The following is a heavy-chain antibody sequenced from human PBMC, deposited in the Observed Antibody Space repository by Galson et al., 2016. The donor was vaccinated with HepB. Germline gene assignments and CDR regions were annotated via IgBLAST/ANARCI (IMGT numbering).Heavy chain of an antibody. V-gene: IGHV3-23*01. D-gene: IGHD3-10*01. CDR3: AKSGFFGELDR. CDR2: ISGRGGRS. CDR1: AGTFKNYS. Sequence: SLRLSCAVSAGTFKNYSMNWVRPAPGKWLEWVAAISGRGGRSSDEDSVRVRFTISRDNSKNTLFLRMNNVGVEDTAVYFCAKSGFFGELDRWGQGTGVVVSS. J-gene: IGHJ4*02.